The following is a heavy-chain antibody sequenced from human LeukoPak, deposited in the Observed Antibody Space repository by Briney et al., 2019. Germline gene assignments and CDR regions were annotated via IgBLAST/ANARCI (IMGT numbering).Heavy chain of an antibody. J-gene: IGHJ4*02. CDR3: ARAAKFEFYFDY. V-gene: IGHV3-11*04. CDR1: GFSLSDYY. D-gene: IGHD3-10*01. CDR2: ISNSGTII. Sequence: GGSLRLSCAASGFSLSDYYISWIRQAPGKGLEWVSYISNSGTIIYYADSVKGRFTISRDNAKNSLYLQMNSLRAEDTAVYYCARAAKFEFYFDYWGQGTLVTVSS.